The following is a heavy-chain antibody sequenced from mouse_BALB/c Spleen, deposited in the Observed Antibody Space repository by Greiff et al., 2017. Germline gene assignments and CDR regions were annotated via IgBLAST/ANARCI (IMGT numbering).Heavy chain of an antibody. V-gene: IGHV5-12-2*01. D-gene: IGHD2-14*01. Sequence: EVKVVESGGGLVQPGGSLKLSCAASGFTFSSYTMSWVRQTPEKRLEWVAYISNGGGSTYYPDTVKGRFTISRDNAKNTLYLQMSSLKSEDTAMYYCAMVRQDYAMDYWGQGTSVTVSS. CDR3: AMVRQDYAMDY. CDR2: ISNGGGST. CDR1: GFTFSSYT. J-gene: IGHJ4*01.